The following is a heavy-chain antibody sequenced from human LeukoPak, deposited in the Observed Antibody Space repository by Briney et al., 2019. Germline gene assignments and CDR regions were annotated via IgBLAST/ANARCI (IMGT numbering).Heavy chain of an antibody. D-gene: IGHD1-26*01. CDR2: ISTYNGNT. CDR1: GYTFTSYG. Sequence: ASVTLTFKASGYTFTSYGISWVRPAPGQGLEWMGWISTYNGNTNYAQKLQGRVTMTTDTSTRTAYMELGSLRSDDTAVYYCEREVGTRIYYWGQGTLVTVSS. CDR3: EREVGTRIYY. J-gene: IGHJ4*02. V-gene: IGHV1-18*01.